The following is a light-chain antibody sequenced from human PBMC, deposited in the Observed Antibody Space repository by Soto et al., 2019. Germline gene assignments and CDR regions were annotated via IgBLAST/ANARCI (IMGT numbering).Light chain of an antibody. CDR3: SSYTSSSTDVV. Sequence: QSALTQPASVSGSPGQSITISCTGTSSDGGGYNYVSWYQQHPGKAPKLMIYDVSNRPSGVSNRFSGSKSGNTASLTISGLQAEDEADYYCSSYTSSSTDVVFGGGTQLTVL. V-gene: IGLV2-14*01. CDR1: SSDGGGYNY. CDR2: DVS. J-gene: IGLJ2*01.